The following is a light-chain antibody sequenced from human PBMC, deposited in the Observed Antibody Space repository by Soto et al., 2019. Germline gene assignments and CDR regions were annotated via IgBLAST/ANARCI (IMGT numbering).Light chain of an antibody. V-gene: IGKV1-6*02. CDR2: AAS. CDR3: LQDYTYPWT. Sequence: IQMTQSPSSLSASVRDRVTITCRASQDIGNDLGWYQQKPGKAPNLLIYAASSLRSGVPSRFSGSGSGTHFTLTINSLQAEDSATYFCLQDYTYPWTFGQGTKGEIK. CDR1: QDIGND. J-gene: IGKJ1*01.